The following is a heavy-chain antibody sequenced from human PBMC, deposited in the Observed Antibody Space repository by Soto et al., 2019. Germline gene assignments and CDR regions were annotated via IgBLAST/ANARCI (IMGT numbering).Heavy chain of an antibody. D-gene: IGHD2-21*01. CDR1: GGSISDGAYY. J-gene: IGHJ4*02. Sequence: QVQLQESGPGLVKPSQTLSLTCTGSGGSISDGAYYWSWIRQPPGKGLEWIGHIYDSGNTYNNPSLKSRLTISVDTSKNHFSLNLNSVTAAETAVYYCASGLSGDKGDQWGQGTLVTVSS. CDR2: IYDSGNT. V-gene: IGHV4-30-4*01. CDR3: ASGLSGDKGDQ.